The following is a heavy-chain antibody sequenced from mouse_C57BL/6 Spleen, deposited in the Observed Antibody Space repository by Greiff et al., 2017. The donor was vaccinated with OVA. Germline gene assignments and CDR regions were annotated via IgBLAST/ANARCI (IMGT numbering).Heavy chain of an antibody. CDR3: TGGHDGNFWFAY. CDR1: GFTFSNYW. CDR2: IRLKSDNYAT. Sequence: EVKLQESGGGLVQPGGSMKLSCVASGFTFSNYWMNWVRQSPEKGLEWVAQIRLKSDNYATHYAESVKGRFTISRDDSKSSVYLQMSNLRAEDTGIYYCTGGHDGNFWFAYWGQGTLVTVSA. V-gene: IGHV6-3*01. D-gene: IGHD2-1*01. J-gene: IGHJ3*01.